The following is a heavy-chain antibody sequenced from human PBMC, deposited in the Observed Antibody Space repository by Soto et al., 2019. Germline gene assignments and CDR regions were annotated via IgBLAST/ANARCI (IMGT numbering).Heavy chain of an antibody. V-gene: IGHV3-23*01. D-gene: IGHD6-13*01. CDR3: AKVSSSWYAGFFDL. Sequence: EVQLLESGGGLVQPGGSLRLSCTASGFTFSRHAMTWVRQAPGKGLEWVSVLSDSGGSIDYADSVKGRFTISRDNSMNTLYLQMNTLRAEDTAIYYCAKVSSSWYAGFFDLWGQGTLVTVSS. CDR2: LSDSGGSI. CDR1: GFTFSRHA. J-gene: IGHJ4*02.